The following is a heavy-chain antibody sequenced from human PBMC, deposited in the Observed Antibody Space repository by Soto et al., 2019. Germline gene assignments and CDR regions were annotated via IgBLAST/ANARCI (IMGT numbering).Heavy chain of an antibody. V-gene: IGHV4-39*01. CDR2: IYHSGRT. CDR3: ARQRTTVVTQAYFDY. J-gene: IGHJ4*02. D-gene: IGHD2-21*02. Sequence: PSEILSLTCIVSGESISSSSYYWCWIRHPPGKGLEWIGSIYHSGRTYYNPSLKSRVSISIDTSKNQFSLKLSSVTAADTALYYCARQRTTVVTQAYFDYWGQGALVTVSS. CDR1: GESISSSSYY.